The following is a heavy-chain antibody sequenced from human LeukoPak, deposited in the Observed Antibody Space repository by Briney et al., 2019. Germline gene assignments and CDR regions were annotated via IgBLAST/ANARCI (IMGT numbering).Heavy chain of an antibody. CDR3: ARVAKYQLLTPFDY. CDR2: IYPGDSDT. CDR1: GYIYTSYW. V-gene: IGHV5-51*01. Sequence: GESLKISCNSSGYIYTSYWIGWVRQMPGKGLEGMGIIYPGDSDTRYSPSFQGQVTISADKSISTAYLQWSSLKASDTAMYYCARVAKYQLLTPFDYWGQGTLVTVSS. D-gene: IGHD2-2*01. J-gene: IGHJ4*02.